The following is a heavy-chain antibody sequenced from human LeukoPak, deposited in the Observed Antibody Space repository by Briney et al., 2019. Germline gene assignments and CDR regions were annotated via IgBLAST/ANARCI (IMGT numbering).Heavy chain of an antibody. D-gene: IGHD3-16*02. CDR2: IYSGGST. J-gene: IGHJ4*02. Sequence: GGSLRLSCAASGFTVSSNYMSWVRQAPGKGLEWVSIIYSGGSTFYADSVKGRFTISRDNSKNTLYLQMNSLRAEDTAVYYCARERSVWGSYRVIENWGQGTLVTVSS. CDR3: ARERSVWGSYRVIEN. CDR1: GFTVSSNY. V-gene: IGHV3-53*01.